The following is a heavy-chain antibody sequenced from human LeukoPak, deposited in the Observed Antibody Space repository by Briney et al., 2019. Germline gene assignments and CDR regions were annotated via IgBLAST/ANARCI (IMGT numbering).Heavy chain of an antibody. CDR2: IDYSGIT. D-gene: IGHD3-22*01. CDR3: ARSSYYDDAFDY. V-gene: IGHV4-59*11. Sequence: SETLPLTCTVSGGSISSHYWNWIRQPPGKGLEYIGYIDYSGITEYNPSLKSRVTISADTSKSQLSLKVRFVTAADTAVYYCARSSYYDDAFDYWGPGTLVTVSS. CDR1: GGSISSHY. J-gene: IGHJ4*02.